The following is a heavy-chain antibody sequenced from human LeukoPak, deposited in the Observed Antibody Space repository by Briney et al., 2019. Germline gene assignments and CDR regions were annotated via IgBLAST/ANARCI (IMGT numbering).Heavy chain of an antibody. J-gene: IGHJ4*02. D-gene: IGHD3-3*01. CDR1: GYIFTSYD. CDR3: ARGPIRFLEWLHYFDY. V-gene: IGHV1-8*03. Sequence: ASVKVSCKASGYIFTSYDINWVRQATGQGLEWMGWMNPNSGNTGYAQKFQGRVTITRSTSISTAYMELSSLRSEDTAVYYCARGPIRFLEWLHYFDYWGQGTLVTVSS. CDR2: MNPNSGNT.